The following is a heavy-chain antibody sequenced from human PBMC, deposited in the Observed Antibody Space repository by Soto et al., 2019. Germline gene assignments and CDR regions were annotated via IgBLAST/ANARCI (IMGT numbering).Heavy chain of an antibody. D-gene: IGHD3-22*01. CDR2: IDPSDSQT. J-gene: IGHJ4*02. Sequence: GESLKISCKGSGYSFAGYWITWVRQKPGKGLEWMGRIDPSDSQTYYSPSFRGHVTISVTKSITTVFLQWSSLGASDTAMYYCARQIYDSDTGPNFQYYFDSWGQGTPVTVSS. V-gene: IGHV5-10-1*01. CDR3: ARQIYDSDTGPNFQYYFDS. CDR1: GYSFAGYW.